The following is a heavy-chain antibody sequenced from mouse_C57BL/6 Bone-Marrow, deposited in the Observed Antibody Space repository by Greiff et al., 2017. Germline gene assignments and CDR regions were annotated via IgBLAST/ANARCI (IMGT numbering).Heavy chain of an antibody. V-gene: IGHV1-4*01. CDR3: ARWAGSGGYVDV. Sequence: QVQLKQSGAELARPGASVKMSCKASGYTFTSYTMHWVKQRPGQGLEWIGYINPSSGYTKYNQKFKDKATLTADKSSSTAYMQLSSLTSEDSAVYYCARWAGSGGYVDVWGTGTTVTVSS. J-gene: IGHJ1*03. CDR1: GYTFTSYT. CDR2: INPSSGYT. D-gene: IGHD3-1*01.